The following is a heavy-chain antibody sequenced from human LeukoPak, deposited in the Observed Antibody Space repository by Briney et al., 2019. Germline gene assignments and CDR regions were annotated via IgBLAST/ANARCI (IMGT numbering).Heavy chain of an antibody. V-gene: IGHV3-21*01. J-gene: IGHJ5*02. CDR2: ISSSSSYI. CDR1: GFTSSSYS. D-gene: IGHD6-6*01. CDR3: AKSIAARFYWFDP. Sequence: GGSLRLSCAASGFTSSSYSMTWVRQAPGKGLEWVSSISSSSSYIYYADSVKGRFTISRDNAKNSLYLQMNSLRAEDTAVYYCAKSIAARFYWFDPWGQGTLVTVSS.